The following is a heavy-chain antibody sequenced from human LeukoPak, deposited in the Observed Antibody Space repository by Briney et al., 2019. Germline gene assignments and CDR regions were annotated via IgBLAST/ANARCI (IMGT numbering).Heavy chain of an antibody. CDR3: AREVAVAGNNWFDP. D-gene: IGHD6-19*01. Sequence: PSETLSLTCTVSGGSLSSSYWSWIRQPPGRGLEWIGYIYYSGSTNYNPSLKSRVTMSVDPSQNQFSLEVSSVTAADTAVYFCAREVAVAGNNWFDPWGQGILVTVSS. CDR2: IYYSGST. V-gene: IGHV4-59*01. J-gene: IGHJ5*02. CDR1: GGSLSSSY.